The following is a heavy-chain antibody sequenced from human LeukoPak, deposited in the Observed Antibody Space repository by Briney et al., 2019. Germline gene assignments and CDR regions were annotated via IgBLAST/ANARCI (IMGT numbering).Heavy chain of an antibody. CDR2: ISYDGSYQ. CDR1: GFTFSSYG. V-gene: IGHV3-30*18. Sequence: GGSLRLSCAASGFTFSSYGMHWVRQAPGKGLEWVAVISYDGSYQYYADSVKGRFTISRDNSKNTLYLQMNSLRAEDTAVYYCAKVGDYGDSALDYWGQGTLVTVCS. D-gene: IGHD4-17*01. CDR3: AKVGDYGDSALDY. J-gene: IGHJ4*02.